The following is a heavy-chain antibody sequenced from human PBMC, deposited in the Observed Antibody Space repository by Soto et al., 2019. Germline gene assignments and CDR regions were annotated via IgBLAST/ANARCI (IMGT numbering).Heavy chain of an antibody. D-gene: IGHD5-12*01. J-gene: IGHJ6*02. CDR2: IYYSGSS. Sequence: QVQLQESGPGLVKPSQTLSLTCTVSGGSISNADYYWSWVRDPPGKGLEWIGYIYYSGSSFFNPSLKSRVTMSKDTSKNQFSLRLTSVTAADTAVYYCARAIVVTVGGMDVWGRGTTVTVSS. V-gene: IGHV4-30-4*01. CDR3: ARAIVVTVGGMDV. CDR1: GGSISNADYY.